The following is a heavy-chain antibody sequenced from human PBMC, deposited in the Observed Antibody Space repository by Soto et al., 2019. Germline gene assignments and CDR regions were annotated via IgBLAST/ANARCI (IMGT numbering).Heavy chain of an antibody. J-gene: IGHJ4*02. D-gene: IGHD6-13*01. CDR2: INHSGST. CDR1: GGSFSGYY. V-gene: IGHV4-34*01. CDR3: ARPGGSGWFYFDS. Sequence: SETLSLTCAVYGGSFSGYYWSWIRQPPGKGLEWIGEINHSGSTNYNPSLKSRVTISVDTSKNQFSLKLSSVTAADTAVYYCARPGGSGWFYFDSWGQGSQVTVSS.